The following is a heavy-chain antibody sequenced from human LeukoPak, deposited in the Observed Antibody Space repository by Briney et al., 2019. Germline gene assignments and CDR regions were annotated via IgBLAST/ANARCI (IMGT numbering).Heavy chain of an antibody. Sequence: GGSLRLSCAASGFTFSSYAMHWVRQAPGKGLEWVAVISYDGSNKYYADSVKGRFTISRDNSKNMLYLQMNSLRAEDTAVYYCARDLGYPYYFDYWGQGTLVTVSS. D-gene: IGHD5-12*01. CDR1: GFTFSSYA. V-gene: IGHV3-30*04. J-gene: IGHJ4*02. CDR2: ISYDGSNK. CDR3: ARDLGYPYYFDY.